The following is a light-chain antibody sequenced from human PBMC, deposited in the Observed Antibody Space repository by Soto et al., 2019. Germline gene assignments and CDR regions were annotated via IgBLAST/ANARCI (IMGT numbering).Light chain of an antibody. J-gene: IGKJ1*01. CDR2: GAS. CDR3: QQYGDSPPWT. V-gene: IGKV3-20*01. CDR1: QSVTNVY. Sequence: EIVLTQSPGTLSLSPGESATLSRRASQSVTNVYIAWYQQKPGQAPRLLIYGASNRATDIPDRFSGSGSGKDFTLTISRLEPEDFAVYYCQQYGDSPPWTFGQGTKVE.